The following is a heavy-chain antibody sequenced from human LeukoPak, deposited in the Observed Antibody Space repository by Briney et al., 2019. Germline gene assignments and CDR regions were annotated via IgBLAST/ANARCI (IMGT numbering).Heavy chain of an antibody. CDR1: GFTFSSYG. D-gene: IGHD5-18*01. CDR2: IRYDGSNK. J-gene: IGHJ4*02. Sequence: GGSLRLSCAASGFTFSSYGMHWVRQAPGKGLEWVAFIRYDGSNKYYADSVKGRFTISRDNSKNTLYLQMNSLRAEDTAVYFCAKNTGQTSEYSYGYHSWGQGTLVIVSS. V-gene: IGHV3-30*02. CDR3: AKNTGQTSEYSYGYHS.